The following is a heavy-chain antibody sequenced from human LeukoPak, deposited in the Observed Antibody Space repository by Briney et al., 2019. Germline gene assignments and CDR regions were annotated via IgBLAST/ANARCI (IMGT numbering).Heavy chain of an antibody. CDR2: IKEDGRQT. J-gene: IGHJ4*02. Sequence: GGSLRLSCAASGFSFSSYWLMWVRQTPGKGLQWVATIKEDGRQTFYSDSVMGRFTISIDSAKNSLYLQMNSLRVEETAVYYCYGTRGDWGQGALVTVSS. CDR3: YGTRGD. V-gene: IGHV3-7*01. CDR1: GFSFSSYW. D-gene: IGHD2-8*02.